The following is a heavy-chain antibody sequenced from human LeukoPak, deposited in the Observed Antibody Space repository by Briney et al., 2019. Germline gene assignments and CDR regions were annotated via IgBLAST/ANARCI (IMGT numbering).Heavy chain of an antibody. D-gene: IGHD3-10*01. CDR3: ARVTMDLYYYGMDV. CDR1: GYTFTSYG. Sequence: ASVKVSCKASGYTFTSYGISWVRQAPGQGLEWMGWISAYNGNTNYAQKPQGRVTMTTDTSTSTAYMELRSLRSDDTAVYYCARVTMDLYYYGMDVWGQGTTVTVSS. CDR2: ISAYNGNT. V-gene: IGHV1-18*01. J-gene: IGHJ6*02.